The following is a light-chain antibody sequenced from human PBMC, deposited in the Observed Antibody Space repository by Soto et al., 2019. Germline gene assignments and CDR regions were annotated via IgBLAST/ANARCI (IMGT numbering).Light chain of an antibody. CDR3: QQYGSSPIT. CDR1: QSVSNDY. J-gene: IGKJ5*01. Sequence: EIVLTQSPGTLSLSPGERATLSCRASQSVSNDYLAWYQQKSGQAPRLLIHGASSRATGIPDRLSGSGSGTDFTLTISGLEPEDFAVYYCQQYGSSPITFGQGTRLEIK. V-gene: IGKV3-20*01. CDR2: GAS.